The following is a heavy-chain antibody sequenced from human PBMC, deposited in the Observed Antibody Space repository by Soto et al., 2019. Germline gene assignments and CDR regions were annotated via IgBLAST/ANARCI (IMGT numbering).Heavy chain of an antibody. CDR2: IYYSGST. J-gene: IGHJ4*02. Sequence: QVQLQESGQGLVKLPEPLSLPCPVSGGSISSYSWSWIRQPPGKELEWIGYIYYSGSTNYNPSLKSRVTISVDTSKNQFSLKLSSVTAADTAVYYCARRWGTTIDYWGQGTLVTVSS. CDR3: ARRWGTTIDY. V-gene: IGHV4-59*08. D-gene: IGHD3-16*01. CDR1: GGSISSYS.